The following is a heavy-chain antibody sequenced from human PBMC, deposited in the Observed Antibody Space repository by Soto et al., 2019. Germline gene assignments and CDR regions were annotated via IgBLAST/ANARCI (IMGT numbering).Heavy chain of an antibody. V-gene: IGHV1-69*13. CDR2: IIPIFGTA. J-gene: IGHJ4*02. CDR3: ARTRDPYEHAITCEKQCYIDD. CDR1: GGTFSSYA. Sequence: SVQVSCKASGGTFSSYAISWVRQAPGQGLEWMGGIIPIFGTANYAQKFQGRVTITADESTSTAYMELSSLRSEDTAVYYCARTRDPYEHAITCEKQCYIDDWGQGSRGT. D-gene: IGHD2-2*02.